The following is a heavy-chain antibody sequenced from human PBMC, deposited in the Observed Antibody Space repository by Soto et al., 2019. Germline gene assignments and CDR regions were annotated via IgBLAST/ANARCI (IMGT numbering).Heavy chain of an antibody. V-gene: IGHV1-18*01. CDR3: ARASCRGYCSSRDWFDP. CDR1: GYTFTSYG. J-gene: IGHJ5*02. Sequence: ASGKVSCKASGYTFTSYGISWVRQAPGQGLEWMGWISAYNGNTNYAQKLQGRVTMTTDTSTSTAYMELRSLRSDDTAVYYCARASCRGYCSSRDWFDPWGQGTLVNVSS. CDR2: ISAYNGNT. D-gene: IGHD2-2*01.